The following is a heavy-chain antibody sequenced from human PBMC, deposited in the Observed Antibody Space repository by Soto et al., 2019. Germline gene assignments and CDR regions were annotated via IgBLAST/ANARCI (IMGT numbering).Heavy chain of an antibody. CDR2: ISYDGSNK. V-gene: IGHV3-30*18. J-gene: IGHJ6*02. Sequence: SLSLYCAASGFPFRSSGMHWVRQAPGKGLAWVAVISYDGSNKYYADSVKGRFTISRDNSKNTLYLQMNSLRAEDTAVYYCAKRGQGGGVVVPAANGGGWGLIVCYCYSGMDGCGQGTKVTLAS. CDR3: AKRGQGGGVVVPAANGGGWGLIVCYCYSGMDG. D-gene: IGHD2-2*01. CDR1: GFPFRSSG.